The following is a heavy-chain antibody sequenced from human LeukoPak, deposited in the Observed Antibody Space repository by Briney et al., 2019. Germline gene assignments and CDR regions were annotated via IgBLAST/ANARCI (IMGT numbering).Heavy chain of an antibody. CDR2: ISGSGGST. J-gene: IGHJ4*02. Sequence: PGGSLRLSCAASGFTFSSYAMSWVRQAPGKGLEWVSAISGSGGSTYYADSVEGRFTISRDNSKNTLYLQMSSLRAEGTALYYCARGYSSSYTTLDYWGQGTLVTVSS. CDR3: ARGYSSSYTTLDY. V-gene: IGHV3-23*01. CDR1: GFTFSSYA. D-gene: IGHD6-13*01.